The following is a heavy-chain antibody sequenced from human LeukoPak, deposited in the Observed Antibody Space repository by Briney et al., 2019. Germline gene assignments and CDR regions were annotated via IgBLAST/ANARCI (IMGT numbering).Heavy chain of an antibody. V-gene: IGHV3-30*03. CDR1: GFTFSSYG. CDR2: ISYDGSNK. J-gene: IGHJ4*02. CDR3: ACPTVTTDY. D-gene: IGHD4-17*01. Sequence: GGSLRLSCAASGFTFSSYGMHWVRQAPGKGLEWVAVISYDGSNKYYADSVKGRFTISRDNSKNTLYLQMNSLRAEDTAVYYCACPTVTTDYWGQGTLVTVSS.